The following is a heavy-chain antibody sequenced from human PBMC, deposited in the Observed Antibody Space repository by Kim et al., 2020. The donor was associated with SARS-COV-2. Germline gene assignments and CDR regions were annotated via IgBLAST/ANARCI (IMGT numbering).Heavy chain of an antibody. CDR3: APGFCSTTSCPLGDWY. CDR2: ISGSHSYI. V-gene: IGHV3-21*01. J-gene: IGHJ2*01. CDR1: GFTFASYS. D-gene: IGHD2-2*01. Sequence: GGSLRLSCAASGFTFASYSMNWVRQAPGKGLEWVSSISGSHSYIDYAESVRGRFTVSRDNAENSLYLQMSSLRAEDTAVYYCAPGFCSTTSCPLGDWY.